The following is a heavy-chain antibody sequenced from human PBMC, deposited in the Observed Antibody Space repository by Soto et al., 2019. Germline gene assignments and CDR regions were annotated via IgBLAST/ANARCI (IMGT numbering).Heavy chain of an antibody. CDR3: ARAPYYETSTVDY. CDR1: GYTFTGYY. J-gene: IGHJ4*02. Sequence: ASVKVSCKASGYTFTGYYMHWVRQAPGQGLEWMGWINPNGGGTNYAQKFQGWVTMTRDTSISTAYMELSRLRSDDTAVYYCARAPYYETSTVDYWGQGTLVTVSS. CDR2: INPNGGGT. D-gene: IGHD1-26*01. V-gene: IGHV1-2*04.